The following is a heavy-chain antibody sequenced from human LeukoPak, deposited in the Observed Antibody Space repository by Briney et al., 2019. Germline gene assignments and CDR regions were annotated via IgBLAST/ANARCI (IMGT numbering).Heavy chain of an antibody. D-gene: IGHD3-3*01. V-gene: IGHV3-7*03. J-gene: IGHJ3*02. Sequence: GGSLRLSCVVSGFTFSLYWMNWVRQAPGKGLEWVANIKQDGSEDYYVDSVKGRFTISRDNAKNSLYLQMNSLRAEDTAVYYCAKGITIFGVVIGDAFDIWGQGTMVTVSS. CDR1: GFTFSLYW. CDR3: AKGITIFGVVIGDAFDI. CDR2: IKQDGSED.